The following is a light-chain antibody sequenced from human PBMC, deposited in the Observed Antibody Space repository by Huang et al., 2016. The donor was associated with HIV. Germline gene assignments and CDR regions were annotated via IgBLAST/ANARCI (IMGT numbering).Light chain of an antibody. V-gene: IGKV1-NL1*01. CDR1: QGISNS. J-gene: IGKJ1*01. CDR2: ATS. CDR3: QQYHSLPWT. Sequence: DIQMTQSPSSLSASVGDRVTITCRASQGISNSLAWYQQKPEKAPRLLLYATSTLESGVPSSFSGSGSGTDYTLTINTLQTEDIASYYCQQYHSLPWTFGQGTKVEIK.